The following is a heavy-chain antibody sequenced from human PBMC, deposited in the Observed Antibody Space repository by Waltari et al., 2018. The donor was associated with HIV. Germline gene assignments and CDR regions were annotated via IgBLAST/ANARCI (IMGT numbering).Heavy chain of an antibody. CDR1: GGSISNYY. V-gene: IGHV4-59*01. D-gene: IGHD5-18*01. Sequence: QVQLQESGTGLAKPSETLSLTCTVSGGSISNYYWSWIWQPPGKVQDLLGIIYFPGSTNYNPSLKIRVTMSVDTSKNQFSLKLSSVTAADTALYYCARSGYSYGTGYYCDYWGQGTLVTVSS. J-gene: IGHJ4*02. CDR2: IYFPGST. CDR3: ARSGYSYGTGYYCDY.